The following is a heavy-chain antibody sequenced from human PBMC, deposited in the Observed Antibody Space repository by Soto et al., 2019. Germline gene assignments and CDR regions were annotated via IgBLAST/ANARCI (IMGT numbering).Heavy chain of an antibody. Sequence: GGSLRLSCAISGFSVGSNYLSWVRQAPGKGLEWVSVHYSGGSTYYADSVQGRFTISRDKSSNTLYLQMRRVRAEDTAVYFCARHRHPRGTVGATSPLDPWGQGTQVTVSS. CDR2: HYSGGST. J-gene: IGHJ5*02. V-gene: IGHV3-53*01. CDR3: ARHRHPRGTVGATSPLDP. CDR1: GFSVGSNY. D-gene: IGHD1-26*01.